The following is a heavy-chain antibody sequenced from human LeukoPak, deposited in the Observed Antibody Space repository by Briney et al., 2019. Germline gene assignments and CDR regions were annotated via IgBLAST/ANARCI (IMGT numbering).Heavy chain of an antibody. CDR3: ARGEERGSGTVHFDY. Sequence: SSETLSLTCAVSGGSISNNNWWSWVRQPPGMGLEWIGEIYHGGSTNYNPSLKSRVTMSVDRSKNQFSLKLSSVIAADTAVYYCARGEERGSGTVHFDYWGQGTLVTVSS. CDR1: GGSISNNNW. V-gene: IGHV4-4*02. D-gene: IGHD3-10*01. CDR2: IYHGGST. J-gene: IGHJ4*02.